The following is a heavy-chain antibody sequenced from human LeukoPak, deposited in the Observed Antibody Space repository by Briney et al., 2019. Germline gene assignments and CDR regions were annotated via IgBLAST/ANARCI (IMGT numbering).Heavy chain of an antibody. J-gene: IGHJ4*02. Sequence: GGSLRLSCAASGFTFDDYAMHWVRHAPGKGLEWVSGISWNSGSIGYADSVKGRFTISRDNAKNSLYLQMNSLRAEDTALYYCAKGSGYYDYWGQGTLVTVSS. CDR2: ISWNSGSI. CDR3: AKGSGYYDY. D-gene: IGHD3-3*01. CDR1: GFTFDDYA. V-gene: IGHV3-9*01.